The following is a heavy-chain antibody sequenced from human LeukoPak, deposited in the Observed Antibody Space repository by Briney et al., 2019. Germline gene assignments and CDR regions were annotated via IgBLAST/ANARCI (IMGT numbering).Heavy chain of an antibody. V-gene: IGHV3-53*01. D-gene: IGHD1-26*01. CDR2: VYSDGKI. CDR3: EGWERPFDY. CDR1: GFTVSTNY. Sequence: GGSLRLSCAASGFTVSTNYMSWARLAPGKGLEWVSVVYSDGKICYADAVKGRFTISKDNSRNTLYLQMNSLRAEDTAVYYCEGWERPFDYWGQGTLVTVSS. J-gene: IGHJ4*02.